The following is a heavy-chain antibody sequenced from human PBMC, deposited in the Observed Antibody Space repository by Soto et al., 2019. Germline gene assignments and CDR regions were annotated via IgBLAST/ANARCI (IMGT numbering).Heavy chain of an antibody. CDR2: MNPNSGNT. CDR1: GYTFTSYD. D-gene: IGHD4-17*01. CDR3: ARRGYGDYTVYYYFYGMDV. Sequence: QVQLVQSGAEVKKPGASVKVSCKASGYTFTSYDINWVRQATGQGLEWMGWMNPNSGNTGYAQKLQGRVTMTSNTSISTAYMQLSSLRCEDAALYYCARRGYGDYTVYYYFYGMDVWGQGTTVTVSS. V-gene: IGHV1-8*01. J-gene: IGHJ6*02.